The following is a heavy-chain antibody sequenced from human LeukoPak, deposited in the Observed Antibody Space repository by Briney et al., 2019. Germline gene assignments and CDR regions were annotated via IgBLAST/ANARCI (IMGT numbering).Heavy chain of an antibody. J-gene: IGHJ4*02. CDR1: GFTFTNYA. Sequence: GGSLRLSCAASGFTFTNYAMSWVRQAPGKGLEWVSAISGSGGSTYYADSVKGRFTTSRDNSKNTLYLQMNSLRAEDTAIYYCAKRPGYSSSWYYFDYWGQGTLVTVSS. D-gene: IGHD6-13*01. CDR2: ISGSGGST. CDR3: AKRPGYSSSWYYFDY. V-gene: IGHV3-23*01.